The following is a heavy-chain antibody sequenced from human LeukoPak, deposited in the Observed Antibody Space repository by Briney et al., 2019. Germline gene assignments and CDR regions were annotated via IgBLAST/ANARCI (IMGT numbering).Heavy chain of an antibody. D-gene: IGHD6-6*01. CDR2: ISSDGSST. J-gene: IGHJ4*02. CDR1: GFTFRNHW. Sequence: GWSLRLSCAASGFTFRNHWMHWVRQTPGKGLVWVSRISSDGSSTTYADSVKGRFTISRDNAKNTLYLQMNNLRAEDTAMYYCARDQRVTGRPDIDYWGQGDLVVVSS. CDR3: ARDQRVTGRPDIDY. V-gene: IGHV3-74*03.